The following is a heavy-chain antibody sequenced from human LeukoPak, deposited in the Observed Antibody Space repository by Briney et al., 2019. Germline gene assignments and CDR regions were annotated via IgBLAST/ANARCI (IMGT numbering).Heavy chain of an antibody. V-gene: IGHV3-30*18. CDR1: GLTFSSYA. D-gene: IGHD6-19*01. Sequence: PGKSLRLSCAASGLTFSSYAMHWVRQVPGKGLEWVSFISYEGGNKYYGDSVKGRFTISRDNSRNMLYLQMNSLRAEDTAVYYCAKGDQYNSGWGFDYWGQGTLVTVSS. CDR2: ISYEGGNK. CDR3: AKGDQYNSGWGFDY. J-gene: IGHJ4*02.